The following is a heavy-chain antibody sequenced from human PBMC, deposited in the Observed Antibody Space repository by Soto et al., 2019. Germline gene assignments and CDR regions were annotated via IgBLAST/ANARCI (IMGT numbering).Heavy chain of an antibody. V-gene: IGHV3-33*01. CDR3: ARDGQRSSSHYYYGMDV. CDR1: GFSFSRSG. J-gene: IGHJ6*02. Sequence: RRLSCAASGFSFSRSGMHWVRQAPGKGLEWVAVLWFEGNKEYYADSVKGRFIISRDNSKNTLYLQMNSLRAEDTAVYYCARDGQRSSSHYYYGMDVWGQGTTVTVSS. CDR2: LWFEGNKE. D-gene: IGHD6-13*01.